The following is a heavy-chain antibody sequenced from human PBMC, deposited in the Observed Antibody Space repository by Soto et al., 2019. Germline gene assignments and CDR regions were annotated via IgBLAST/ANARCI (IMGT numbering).Heavy chain of an antibody. V-gene: IGHV4-34*01. D-gene: IGHD3-3*01. J-gene: IGHJ5*02. CDR2: INHSGST. Sequence: ETLSLTCSVYGGSFSGYYWSWIRQPPGKGLEWIGEINHSGSTNYNPPLKSRVTISVDTSKNQFSLKLSSVTAADTAVYYCARVAYYDFWSGYRRQHNWFDPWGQGTLVTVSS. CDR1: GGSFSGYY. CDR3: ARVAYYDFWSGYRRQHNWFDP.